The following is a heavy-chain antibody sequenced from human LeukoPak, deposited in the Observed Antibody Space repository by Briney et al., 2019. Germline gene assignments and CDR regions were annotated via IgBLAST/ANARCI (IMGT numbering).Heavy chain of an antibody. Sequence: GGSLRLSCAASGFTVSSAFMSWVRQAPGKGLEWVSIIYGGGTTYYADSVKGRFTISRDNSKNTLYLQMNSLRADDTAVYYCATDGRIAAPGTFDYWGQGTLVTVSS. V-gene: IGHV3-53*01. CDR1: GFTVSSAF. J-gene: IGHJ4*02. CDR2: IYGGGTT. D-gene: IGHD6-13*01. CDR3: ATDGRIAAPGTFDY.